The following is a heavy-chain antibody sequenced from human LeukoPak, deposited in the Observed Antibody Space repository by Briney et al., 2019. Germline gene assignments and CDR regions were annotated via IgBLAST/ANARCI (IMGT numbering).Heavy chain of an antibody. Sequence: GRSLRLSCAASGFTFSNYGMEWVRQAPGKGLEWVALIWNDGNNKHYADSVRGRFSISRDNSKNTLYLQMNSLRAEDTAVYYCARHIWKGSCRSTSCSSLDYWGQGTLVIVSS. CDR1: GFTFSNYG. J-gene: IGHJ4*02. V-gene: IGHV3-33*01. D-gene: IGHD2-2*01. CDR3: ARHIWKGSCRSTSCSSLDY. CDR2: IWNDGNNK.